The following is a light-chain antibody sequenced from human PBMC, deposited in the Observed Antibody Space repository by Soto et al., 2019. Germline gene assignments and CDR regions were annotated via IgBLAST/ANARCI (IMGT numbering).Light chain of an antibody. Sequence: QSVLTQPPSASGSPGQSVTISYTGTSSDVGGYNFVSWYQQHPGKAPKLMIYEVTKRPSGVPSRFSGSKSGNTASLTVSGLQAEDEADYYCSSYAGSSNLGVFGGGTKLTVL. CDR2: EVT. V-gene: IGLV2-8*01. J-gene: IGLJ3*02. CDR1: SSDVGGYNF. CDR3: SSYAGSSNLGV.